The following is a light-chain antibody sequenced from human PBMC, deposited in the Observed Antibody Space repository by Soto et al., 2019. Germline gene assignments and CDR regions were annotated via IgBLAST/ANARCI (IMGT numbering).Light chain of an antibody. CDR1: QSVSSSY. CDR3: HQYGSSPTWT. V-gene: IGKV3-20*01. CDR2: GAS. Sequence: EIVLTQSPGTLSLSPGKRATLSCRASQSVSSSYLAWYQQKPGQAPRLLIYGASSRATGIPDRFSGSGSGTDFTLTISRLEPEDFAVYYCHQYGSSPTWTFGQGTKV. J-gene: IGKJ1*01.